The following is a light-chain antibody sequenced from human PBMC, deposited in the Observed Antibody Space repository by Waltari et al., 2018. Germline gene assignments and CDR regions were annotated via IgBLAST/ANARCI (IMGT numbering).Light chain of an antibody. V-gene: IGKV1-13*02. J-gene: IGKJ1*01. Sequence: AIQLTQSPSSLSASVGDRVPVTCRASQGISSALAWYQQKPGKAPKLLIYDASSLQSGAPSRFSGSGSGTEFTLTISSLQPEDFATYYCQQFNTYPWTFGHGTKVAIK. CDR2: DAS. CDR3: QQFNTYPWT. CDR1: QGISSA.